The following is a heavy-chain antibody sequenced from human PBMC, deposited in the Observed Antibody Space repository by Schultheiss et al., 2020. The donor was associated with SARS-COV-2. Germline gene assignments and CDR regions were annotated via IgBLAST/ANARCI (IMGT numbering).Heavy chain of an antibody. D-gene: IGHD4-11*01. CDR1: GYTFTDYG. V-gene: IGHV1-2*04. CDR3: ARSPDYWNFDS. Sequence: ASVKVSCKASGYTFTDYGVTWVRQAPGQGLEWMGWINPNSGGTNYAQKLQGWVTMTRDTSISTAYMELSRLRSDDTAVYYCARSPDYWNFDSWGQGTLVTVSS. CDR2: INPNSGGT. J-gene: IGHJ4*02.